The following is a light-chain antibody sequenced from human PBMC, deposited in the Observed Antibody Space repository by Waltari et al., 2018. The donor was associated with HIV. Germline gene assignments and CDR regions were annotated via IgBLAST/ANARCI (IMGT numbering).Light chain of an antibody. CDR1: QNINFN. J-gene: IGKJ1*01. CDR3: QQYNNWPPAT. CDR2: GAS. Sequence: ERIMTQSSATLSVAPGESANIPCRARQNINFNVAWYQQKPGQPPRLLIYGASTRATGIPVRFSGSGSGTEFTLTISSLQSEDFAVYYCQQYNNWPPATFGQGTKVEFK. V-gene: IGKV3-15*01.